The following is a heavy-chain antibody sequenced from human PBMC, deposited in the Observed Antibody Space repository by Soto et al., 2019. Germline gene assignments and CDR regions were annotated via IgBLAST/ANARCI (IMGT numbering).Heavy chain of an antibody. CDR3: AKRATTVPTPGNYFDC. CDR1: GFSFSDYS. J-gene: IGHJ4*02. V-gene: IGHV3-23*01. CDR2: LTPAGTT. D-gene: IGHD2-15*01. Sequence: EAQLLESGGALVQPGGSLRLSCAASGFSFSDYSMTWVRQAPGRGLEWVSTLTPAGTTFYADSVKGRFTISRDNYRNTLSLQMYNLRAEDTARYYCAKRATTVPTPGNYFDCWGQGTLVTVSS.